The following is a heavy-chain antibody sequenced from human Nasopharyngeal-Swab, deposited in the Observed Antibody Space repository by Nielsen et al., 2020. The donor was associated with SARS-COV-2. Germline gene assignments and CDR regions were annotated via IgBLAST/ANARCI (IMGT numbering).Heavy chain of an antibody. CDR3: ARKRQLVRPFDY. CDR1: GYTFTAYY. CDR2: INPNTGGT. Sequence: ASVKVSCKTSGYTFTAYYIHWVRKATGQGLEWMGRINPNTGGTNSAQNFQGRVTMTRATSLSTAYMELSSLRSDDTAIYYCARKRQLVRPFDYWGQGTLVTVSS. V-gene: IGHV1-2*06. D-gene: IGHD6-13*01. J-gene: IGHJ4*02.